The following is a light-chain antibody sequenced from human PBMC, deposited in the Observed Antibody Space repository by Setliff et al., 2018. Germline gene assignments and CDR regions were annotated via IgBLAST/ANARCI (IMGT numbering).Light chain of an antibody. CDR2: SNN. Sequence: QSALAQPPSASGTPGQRVTISCSGSSSNIGSNTVNWYQQLPGTAPKLLIYSNNQRPSGVPDRFSGSKSGTSASLAISGLQSEDEADYYCAAWDDSLNGEVFGTGTKGTVL. CDR3: AAWDDSLNGEV. CDR1: SSNIGSNT. V-gene: IGLV1-44*01. J-gene: IGLJ1*01.